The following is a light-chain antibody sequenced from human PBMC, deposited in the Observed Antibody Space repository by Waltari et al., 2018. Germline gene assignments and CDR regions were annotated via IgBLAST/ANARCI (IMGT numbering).Light chain of an antibody. CDR1: QSLVHSDGNTY. J-gene: IGKJ4*01. V-gene: IGKV2-30*02. Sequence: DGVMTQPPFALPVPLGQLASISCSASQSLVHSDGNTYMNWFHQRPGQSPRRLIYKVSKRDSGVPDRFSGSGSGTDFTLKISRVEAEDVGVYYCMQATHWPALTFGGGTKVEIK. CDR3: MQATHWPALT. CDR2: KVS.